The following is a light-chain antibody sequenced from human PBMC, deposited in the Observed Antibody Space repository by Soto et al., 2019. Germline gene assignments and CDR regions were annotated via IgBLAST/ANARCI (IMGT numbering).Light chain of an antibody. J-gene: IGLJ2*01. Sequence: QSALTQPPSASGSHGLSVTISCTGAHSDFGGYNYVSWYQQHPGKAPKLMIFEVNKRPSGVPDRFSGSKFGNTASLTVSGLQAEDEADYYCSSYAGSNNVVFGGGTKFTVL. V-gene: IGLV2-8*01. CDR3: SSYAGSNNVV. CDR2: EVN. CDR1: HSDFGGYNY.